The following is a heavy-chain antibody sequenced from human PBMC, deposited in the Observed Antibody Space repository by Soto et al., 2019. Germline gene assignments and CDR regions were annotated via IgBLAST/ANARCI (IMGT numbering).Heavy chain of an antibody. CDR3: ARDYRPDFYCSGGSGYQDY. J-gene: IGHJ4*02. D-gene: IGHD2-15*01. Sequence: QVQLVQSGAEVKKPGASVKVSCKASGYTFTSYGITWVRQAPGQGLEWMGWISAYNGNTNYAQKLQGRVTMTTDTSARTAYMELRSLRSDDTAVYYCARDYRPDFYCSGGSGYQDYLGQGTLVTVSS. V-gene: IGHV1-18*01. CDR2: ISAYNGNT. CDR1: GYTFTSYG.